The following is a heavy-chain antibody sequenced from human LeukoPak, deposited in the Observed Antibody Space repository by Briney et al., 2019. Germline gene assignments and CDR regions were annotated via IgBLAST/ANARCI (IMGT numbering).Heavy chain of an antibody. CDR2: ISAYNGNT. J-gene: IGHJ4*02. D-gene: IGHD3-10*01. CDR3: ARDSSGTYYYGSGSYLDY. Sequence: ASVKVSCKASGYTFTSYGISWVRQAPGQGLEWMGWISAYNGNTNYAQKLRGRVTMTTDTSTSTAYMELRSLRSDDTAVYYCARDSSGTYYYGSGSYLDYWGQGTLVTVSS. CDR1: GYTFTSYG. V-gene: IGHV1-18*01.